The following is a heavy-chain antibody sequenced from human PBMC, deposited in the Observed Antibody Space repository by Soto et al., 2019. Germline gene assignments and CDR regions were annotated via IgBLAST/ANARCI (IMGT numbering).Heavy chain of an antibody. J-gene: IGHJ6*02. D-gene: IGHD2-15*01. V-gene: IGHV4-4*02. CDR3: ARVFRYCSGGRCYYYYGMDV. CDR1: GGSISSSNW. CDR2: IYHSGST. Sequence: PSETLSLTCAVSGGSISSSNWWSWVRQPPGKGLEWIGEIYHSGSTNYNPSLKSRVTISVDKSKNQFSLKLSSVTAADTAVYYCARVFRYCSGGRCYYYYGMDVWGQGTTGTVSS.